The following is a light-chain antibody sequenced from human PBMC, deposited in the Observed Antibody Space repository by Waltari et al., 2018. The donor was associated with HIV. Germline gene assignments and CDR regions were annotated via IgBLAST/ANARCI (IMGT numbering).Light chain of an antibody. V-gene: IGLV2-23*01. CDR3: CSYAGSSTVL. CDR2: DGS. CDR1: SSDIGGYNY. J-gene: IGLJ2*01. Sequence: QSALTQPASVSGSPGQSITLSCTGTSSDIGGYNYVSWYQQHPCKAPKHVIYDGSERPSWVSIRFSGSKSGNTASLTISGLQAEDEADYNCCSYAGSSTVLFGGGTKVTVL.